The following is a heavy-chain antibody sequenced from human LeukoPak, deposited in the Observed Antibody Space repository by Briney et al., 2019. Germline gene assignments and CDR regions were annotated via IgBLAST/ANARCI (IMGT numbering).Heavy chain of an antibody. J-gene: IGHJ5*02. CDR2: IGTTGDT. Sequence: GGSLRLSCAASGFTFSNYCMRWVRQATGKGLEWVSGIGTTGDTYYPASVKGRFTISRENAKNSLSLQMNSLRAGDTAVYYCARGDSLTDHTFDHWGQGTLVIVSS. D-gene: IGHD3-9*01. CDR1: GFTFSNYC. CDR3: ARGDSLTDHTFDH. V-gene: IGHV3-13*04.